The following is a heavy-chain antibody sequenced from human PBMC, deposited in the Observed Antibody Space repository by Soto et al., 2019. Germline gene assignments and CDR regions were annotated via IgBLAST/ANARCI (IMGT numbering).Heavy chain of an antibody. J-gene: IGHJ5*02. CDR1: GYTFTSYA. CDR2: INTNTGNP. Sequence: QVQLVQSGSELKKPGASVKVSCKASGYTFTSYAMNWVRQAPGQGLEWMGLINTNTGNPTDAQGFTGRFVFSLDTSVSTAYLQLCSLKAEDTAVYYCERTRSIAARSNWFDPWFQGTLVTVSS. CDR3: ERTRSIAARSNWFDP. D-gene: IGHD6-6*01. V-gene: IGHV7-4-1*01.